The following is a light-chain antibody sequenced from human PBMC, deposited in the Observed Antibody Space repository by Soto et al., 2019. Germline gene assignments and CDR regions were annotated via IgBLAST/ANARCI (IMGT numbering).Light chain of an antibody. CDR3: TQGTHWPRT. J-gene: IGKJ1*01. CDR1: QSLVSSDGNTY. CDR2: KVS. Sequence: DVVMTQSPLSLPVTLGQPASISCRSSQSLVSSDGNTYLNWFHQRPGQSPRRLIYKVSNRDSGVPDRFSGSGSGTDFTLKISRVEAEDVGFYYCTQGTHWPRTFGQGTKVEVK. V-gene: IGKV2-30*01.